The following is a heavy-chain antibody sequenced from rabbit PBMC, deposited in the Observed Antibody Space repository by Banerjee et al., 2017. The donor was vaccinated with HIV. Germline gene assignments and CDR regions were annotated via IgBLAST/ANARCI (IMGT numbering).Heavy chain of an antibody. CDR1: GFDLITFYY. CDR2: ITTGSSGDV. CDR3: ARDLAGVIGWNFNL. V-gene: IGHV1S45*01. D-gene: IGHD4-1*01. J-gene: IGHJ4*01. Sequence: QEQLVESGGGLVTLGGSLKLTCTASGFDLITFYYMCWVRQAPGRGLEWIACITTGSSGDVYYASWAKGRFTISKTSSTTVTLQMTSLTAADTATYFCARDLAGVIGWNFNLWGPGTLVTVS.